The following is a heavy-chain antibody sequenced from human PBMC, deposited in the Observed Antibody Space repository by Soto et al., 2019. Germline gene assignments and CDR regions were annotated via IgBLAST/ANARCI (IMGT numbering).Heavy chain of an antibody. J-gene: IGHJ4*02. CDR2: IWNDGSTT. CDR1: GFSFSPSG. CDR3: ARDGSHYDVDY. D-gene: IGHD4-4*01. Sequence: LVESGGSVAQPGRSLRLSCTTSGFSFSPSGMHWVRQAPGKGLEWVGIIWNDGSTTHYADSVKGRFTISRDNSKNTLYLQMNSLRDEDTAVYYCARDGSHYDVDYWGQGTLVTVSS. V-gene: IGHV3-33*01.